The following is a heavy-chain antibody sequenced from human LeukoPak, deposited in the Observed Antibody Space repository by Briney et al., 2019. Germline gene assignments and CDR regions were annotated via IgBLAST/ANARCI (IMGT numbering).Heavy chain of an antibody. CDR2: ITYSSRYM. Sequence: PGGSLRLSCAASGFTFSNFNMNWVRQAPGKGLEWISSITYSSRYMCYADSVKGRFTISRDNAKNSLYLHMNSLRAEDTAVYYCARDFGSSYTSPFPFWGQGTLVTVSS. V-gene: IGHV3-21*01. CDR1: GFTFSNFN. CDR3: ARDFGSSYTSPFPF. J-gene: IGHJ4*02. D-gene: IGHD2-2*02.